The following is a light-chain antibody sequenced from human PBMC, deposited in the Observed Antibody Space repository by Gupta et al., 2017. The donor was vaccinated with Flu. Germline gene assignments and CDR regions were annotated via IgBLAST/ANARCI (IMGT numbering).Light chain of an antibody. CDR2: KAS. J-gene: IGKJ1*01. V-gene: IGKV1-5*03. CDR3: HQYDSYPWT. CDR1: QSISGW. Sequence: DIQMTPSPSTLSAFVGDRVTITCRASQSISGWLAWYQQKPGKAPKLLIFKASSLESGIPSRFSGSGSGTDFTLTISSLQPDDFATYYCHQYDSYPWTFGQGTKVEVK.